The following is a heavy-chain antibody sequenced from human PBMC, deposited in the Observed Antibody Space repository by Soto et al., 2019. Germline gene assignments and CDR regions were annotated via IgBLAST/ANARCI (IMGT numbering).Heavy chain of an antibody. V-gene: IGHV1-18*01. Sequence: ASVKVSCKASGYTFTSYGISWVRQAPGQGLEWMGWISAYNGNTNYAQKLQGRVTMTTDTSTSTAYMELRSLRSDDTAVYYCARDGLRYDILTGYTAYYYYMDVWGKGTTVTVSS. D-gene: IGHD3-9*01. J-gene: IGHJ6*03. CDR3: ARDGLRYDILTGYTAYYYYMDV. CDR2: ISAYNGNT. CDR1: GYTFTSYG.